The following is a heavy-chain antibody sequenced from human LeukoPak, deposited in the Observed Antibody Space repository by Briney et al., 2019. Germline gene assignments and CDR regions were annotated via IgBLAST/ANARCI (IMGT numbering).Heavy chain of an antibody. J-gene: IGHJ4*02. Sequence: AGGSLRLSCAASGFTFRSYAVSWVRQAPGKGLEWVSAISGSGDSTYYPDSVKGRFTISRDNSKNTLYLQMNSLRAEDTAVYYCAKFARFSGSYFGLVLDWGQGALVTVSS. CDR2: ISGSGDST. CDR1: GFTFRSYA. V-gene: IGHV3-23*01. D-gene: IGHD1-26*01. CDR3: AKFARFSGSYFGLVLD.